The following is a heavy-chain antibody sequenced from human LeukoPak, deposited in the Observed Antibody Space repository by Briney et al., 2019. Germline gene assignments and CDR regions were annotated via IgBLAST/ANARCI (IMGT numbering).Heavy chain of an antibody. V-gene: IGHV1-18*01. Sequence: GASVKVSCTASGYTFTSYGMGWVRQAPGQGLEWMGWISGYNGNTNYAQKLQDRVTMTTDTSTSTAYMELRSLRSDDTAVYYCARGFYGHPLDYWGQGTLVTVSS. J-gene: IGHJ4*02. CDR3: ARGFYGHPLDY. CDR1: GYTFTSYG. CDR2: ISGYNGNT. D-gene: IGHD3-10*01.